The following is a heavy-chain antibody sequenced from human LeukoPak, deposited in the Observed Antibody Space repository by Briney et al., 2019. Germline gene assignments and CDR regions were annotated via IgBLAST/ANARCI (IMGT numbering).Heavy chain of an antibody. Sequence: SETLSLTCTVSGGSISSYYWSWIRQPAGKGLEWIGRIYTSGSTNYNPSLKSRVTMSVDTSKNQFSLKLSSVAAADTAVYYCARDRAYYDFWSGYDGGWFDPWGQGTRVTVSS. J-gene: IGHJ5*02. CDR2: IYTSGST. CDR3: ARDRAYYDFWSGYDGGWFDP. D-gene: IGHD3-3*01. CDR1: GGSISSYY. V-gene: IGHV4-4*07.